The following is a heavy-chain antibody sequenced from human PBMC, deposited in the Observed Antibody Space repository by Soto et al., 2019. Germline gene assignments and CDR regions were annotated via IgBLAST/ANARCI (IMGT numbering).Heavy chain of an antibody. V-gene: IGHV3-23*01. D-gene: IGHD1-26*01. Sequence: GGSLRLSCAASGFTFSSYAMSRVRQAPGKGLEWVSTVSGSGGSTYYADSVKGRFTISRDNSKDTLYLQMNSLRAEDTAIYYCAKSDYGSYSSYYWGQGT. CDR1: GFTFSSYA. J-gene: IGHJ4*02. CDR2: VSGSGGST. CDR3: AKSDYGSYSSYY.